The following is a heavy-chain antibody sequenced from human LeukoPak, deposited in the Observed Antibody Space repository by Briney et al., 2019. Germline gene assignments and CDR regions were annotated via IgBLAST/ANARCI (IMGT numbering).Heavy chain of an antibody. V-gene: IGHV3-30*18. J-gene: IGHJ2*01. D-gene: IGHD6-19*01. CDR2: ISYDGSNK. Sequence: GGSLRLSCAASGFTFSSYGMHWVRQAPGKGLEWVAVISYDGSNKYYADSVKGRFTISRDNSKTTLYLQMNSLRAEDTAVYYCAKPGGSGWRWYFDLWGRGTLVTVSS. CDR3: AKPGGSGWRWYFDL. CDR1: GFTFSSYG.